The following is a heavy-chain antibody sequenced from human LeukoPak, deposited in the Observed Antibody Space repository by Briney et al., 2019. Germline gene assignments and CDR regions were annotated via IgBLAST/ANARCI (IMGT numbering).Heavy chain of an antibody. D-gene: IGHD2-8*01. V-gene: IGHV3-9*01. CDR1: GFTFDDYA. J-gene: IGHJ4*02. CDR3: ARGPTNGQAFDY. Sequence: SLRLSCAASGFTFDDYAMHWVRQAPGKGLEWVSGISWNSGSIGYADSVKGRFTISRDNAKNSVYLQMDSLRGEDTAVYYCARGPTNGQAFDYWGQGTLVSVSS. CDR2: ISWNSGSI.